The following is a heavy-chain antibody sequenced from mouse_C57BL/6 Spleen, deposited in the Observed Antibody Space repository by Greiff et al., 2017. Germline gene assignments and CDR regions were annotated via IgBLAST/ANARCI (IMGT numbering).Heavy chain of an antibody. CDR2: IWSGGST. V-gene: IGHV2-2*01. Sequence: VQVVESGPGLVQPSQSLSITCTVSGFSLTSYGVHWVRQSPGKGLEWLGVIWSGGSTDYNAAFISRLRTSKDNSKNQVFFKMNSLQADDTAIYYCARGGYYDYDEGYFDYWGKGTTLTVSS. CDR3: ARGGYYDYDEGYFDY. J-gene: IGHJ2*01. CDR1: GFSLTSYG. D-gene: IGHD2-4*01.